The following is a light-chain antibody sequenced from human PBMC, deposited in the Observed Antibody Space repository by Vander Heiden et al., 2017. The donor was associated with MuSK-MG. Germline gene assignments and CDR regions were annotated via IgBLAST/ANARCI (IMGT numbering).Light chain of an antibody. CDR2: AAS. CDR1: QSISIY. V-gene: IGKV1-39*01. Sequence: DIQMTQSPSSLSASVGDRVTITCRASQSISIYLNWYQQKPGKAPKLLIYAASSLQSGVPSRFSGSGYGTDFTLTISSLQPEDFAPYYCQQIYNNFPITFGGGTKVEIK. J-gene: IGKJ4*01. CDR3: QQIYNNFPIT.